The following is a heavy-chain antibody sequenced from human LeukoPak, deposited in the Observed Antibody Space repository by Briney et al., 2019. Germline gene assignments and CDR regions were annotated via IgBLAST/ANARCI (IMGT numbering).Heavy chain of an antibody. J-gene: IGHJ5*02. Sequence: PSETLSLTCTVSGGPFDSLYWTWIRQPPGKGLEWIAFIYHSGSAVYSPSLRSRVTMSVDRSKRQFSLNLSSVTAADTAVYYCARGVAVGGTTHFDPWGQGTLVTVSS. CDR3: ARGVAVGGTTHFDP. V-gene: IGHV4-59*08. CDR1: GGPFDSLY. CDR2: IYHSGSA. D-gene: IGHD6-13*01.